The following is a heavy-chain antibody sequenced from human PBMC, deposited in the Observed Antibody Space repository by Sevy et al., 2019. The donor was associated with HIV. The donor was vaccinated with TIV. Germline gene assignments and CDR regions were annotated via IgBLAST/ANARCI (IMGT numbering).Heavy chain of an antibody. D-gene: IGHD1-26*01. J-gene: IGHJ4*02. V-gene: IGHV3-49*04. CDR1: GFTFGDYC. CDR2: FKSNANGGTA. Sequence: GGSLRLSCATSGFTFGDYCMSWVRQAPGKGLEWISFFKSNANGGTAENAEPVKDRFTISRDDSEGIVYLQMNNLKTEDTAVYFCTRWSGSQSIFDYWGQGTLVTVSS. CDR3: TRWSGSQSIFDY.